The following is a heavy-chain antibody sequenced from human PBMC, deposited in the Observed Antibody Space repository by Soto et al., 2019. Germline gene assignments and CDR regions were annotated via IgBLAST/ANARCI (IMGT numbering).Heavy chain of an antibody. Sequence: EVQLLESGGGLVQPGGSLRLSCAASGFTFSSYAMSWVRQAPGKGLEWVSAISGSGGSTYYADSVKGRFTISRDNSTNTLYLQMHSLRAEDTAVYYCAKDFMTTDSPTGGMDVWGQGTTVTVSS. V-gene: IGHV3-23*01. J-gene: IGHJ6*02. D-gene: IGHD4-17*01. CDR1: GFTFSSYA. CDR3: AKDFMTTDSPTGGMDV. CDR2: ISGSGGST.